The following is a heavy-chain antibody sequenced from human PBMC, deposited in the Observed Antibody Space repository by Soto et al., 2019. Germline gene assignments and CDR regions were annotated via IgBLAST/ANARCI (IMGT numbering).Heavy chain of an antibody. CDR2: ISGSGGST. CDR1: GFTFSSYA. CDR3: AKDLGGYSSGWYDY. Sequence: EVQLLESGGGLVQPGGSLRLSCAASGFTFSSYAMSWVRQAPGKGLEWVSAISGSGGSTYYADSVKGRFTISRDNSKKTLYLQMNSLRAEDTAVYYCAKDLGGYSSGWYDYWGQGTLVTVSS. V-gene: IGHV3-23*01. J-gene: IGHJ4*02. D-gene: IGHD6-19*01.